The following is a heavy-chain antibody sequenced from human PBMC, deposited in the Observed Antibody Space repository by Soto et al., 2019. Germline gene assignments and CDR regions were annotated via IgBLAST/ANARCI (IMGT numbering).Heavy chain of an antibody. Sequence: PGGSLRLSCAASGFTFSSYAMSWVRQAPGKGLEWVSAISGSGGSTYYADSVKGRFTISRDNSKNTLYLQMNSLRAEDTAVYYCAKGPDCTNGVCYAGWFDPWGQGTLVTVSS. J-gene: IGHJ5*02. V-gene: IGHV3-23*01. CDR3: AKGPDCTNGVCYAGWFDP. D-gene: IGHD2-8*01. CDR2: ISGSGGST. CDR1: GFTFSSYA.